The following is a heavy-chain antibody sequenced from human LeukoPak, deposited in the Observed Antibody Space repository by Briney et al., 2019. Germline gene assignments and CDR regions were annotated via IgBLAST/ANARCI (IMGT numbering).Heavy chain of an antibody. V-gene: IGHV3-23*01. CDR1: VFTFSSYA. CDR2: ISGSGGST. J-gene: IGHJ5*02. D-gene: IGHD2-8*01. CDR3: AASPVYAMVWFDP. Sequence: GGSLRLSCAASVFTFSSYAMSWVRQAPGKGLDWVSAISGSGGSTYYADSVKGRFTISRDNSKNKLYVQMNSLRAEDTAVYYCAASPVYAMVWFDPWGQGTLVTVSS.